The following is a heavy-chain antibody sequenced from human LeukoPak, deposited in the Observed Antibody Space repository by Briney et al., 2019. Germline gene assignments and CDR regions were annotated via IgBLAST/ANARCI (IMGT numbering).Heavy chain of an antibody. V-gene: IGHV4-59*01. J-gene: IGHJ6*03. CDR2: IYYDGST. D-gene: IGHD2-2*01. CDR3: ARFGGCSSTTCYRGAQYYYYYMDV. Sequence: SETLSPTCTVSGGSISSYYWSWIRQPPGKGLEWIGYIYYDGSTNYNPSLKRRVTISVDTSRNQFSVKLSSVTAADTAVYYCARFGGCSSTTCYRGAQYYYYYMDVWGKGSTVTVSS. CDR1: GGSISSYY.